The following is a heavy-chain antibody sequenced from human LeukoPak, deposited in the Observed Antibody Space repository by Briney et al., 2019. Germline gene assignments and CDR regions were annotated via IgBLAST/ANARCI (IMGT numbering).Heavy chain of an antibody. V-gene: IGHV3-23*01. CDR2: ISGSGGST. Sequence: PGGSLRLSCAASGFTFSSYAMSWVRQAPGKGLEWVSAISGSGGSTYYADSVKGRFTISRDNSKNTLYLQMNSLRAEDTALYYCARSTGAAGPFDYWGQGTLVTVSS. J-gene: IGHJ4*02. D-gene: IGHD6-13*01. CDR3: ARSTGAAGPFDY. CDR1: GFTFSSYA.